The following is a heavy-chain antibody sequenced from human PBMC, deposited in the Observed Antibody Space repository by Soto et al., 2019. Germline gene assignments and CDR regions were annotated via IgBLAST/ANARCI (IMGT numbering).Heavy chain of an antibody. D-gene: IGHD3-10*01. J-gene: IGHJ3*02. CDR3: TFLWFGEFHVETFDI. CDR2: ISGSGASK. CDR1: GVTFSSYE. V-gene: IGHV3-48*03. Sequence: EVQLVESGGGLVQPGGSMKVSCAASGVTFSSYEVNWVRQAPGKGLEWVSSISGSGASKYYAESVKGRFTISRDNAQNSVNLQMNGVGAEYTAIYYCTFLWFGEFHVETFDIWGQGTMVTVSS.